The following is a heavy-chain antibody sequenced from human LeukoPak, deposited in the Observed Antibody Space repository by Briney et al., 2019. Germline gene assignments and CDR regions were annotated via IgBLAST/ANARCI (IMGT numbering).Heavy chain of an antibody. J-gene: IGHJ5*02. CDR3: ARDGSGSFTTDWFDT. CDR1: GFTFSDYY. D-gene: IGHD1-26*01. Sequence: GGSLRLSCAASGFTFSDYYMSWIRRAPGKGLEWVSYISNSGTIIEYIDSVKGRFTISRDNARNSLYLEINSLRVEDTAVYYCARDGSGSFTTDWFDTWGQGTLVTVSS. V-gene: IGHV3-11*01. CDR2: ISNSGTII.